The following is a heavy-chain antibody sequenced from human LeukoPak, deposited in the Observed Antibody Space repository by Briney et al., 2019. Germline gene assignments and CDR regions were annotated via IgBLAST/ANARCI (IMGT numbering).Heavy chain of an antibody. V-gene: IGHV4-34*01. CDR2: INHSGST. CDR1: GGSFSGYY. J-gene: IGHJ4*02. D-gene: IGHD6-13*01. CDR3: ARGRVAAAGRDY. Sequence: PSETLSLTCAVYGGSFSGYYWSWIRQRPRKGLEWIGEINHSGSTNYNPSLKSRVTISVDTSKNQFSLKLSSVTAADTAVYYCARGRVAAAGRDYWGQGALVTVSS.